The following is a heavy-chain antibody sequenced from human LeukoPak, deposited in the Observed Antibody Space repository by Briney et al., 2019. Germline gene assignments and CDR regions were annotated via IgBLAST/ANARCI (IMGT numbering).Heavy chain of an antibody. D-gene: IGHD6-19*01. CDR2: ISSSSSYI. CDR3: ARDYSSGWDYYYYYMDV. V-gene: IGHV3-21*01. J-gene: IGHJ6*03. CDR1: GFTFSSYS. Sequence: GGSLRLSCAASGFTFSSYSMNWVRQAPGKGLEWVSSISSSSSYIYYADSVKGRFTISRDNAKNSLYLQMNSLRAEDTAVYYCARDYSSGWDYYYYYMDVWGKGTTVTVSS.